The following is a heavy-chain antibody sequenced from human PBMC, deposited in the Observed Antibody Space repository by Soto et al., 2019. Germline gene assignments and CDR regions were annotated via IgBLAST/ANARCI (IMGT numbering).Heavy chain of an antibody. Sequence: QVQLVESGGGVVQPGRSLRLSCAASGFTFSSYGMHWVRQAPGKGLEWVVVISYDGSNKYYADSVKGRFTISRDNSKNTLYLQMNSLRAEDTAVYYCAKDSPRGYWGQGTLVTVSS. CDR2: ISYDGSNK. CDR1: GFTFSSYG. J-gene: IGHJ4*02. D-gene: IGHD3-10*01. CDR3: AKDSPRGY. V-gene: IGHV3-30*18.